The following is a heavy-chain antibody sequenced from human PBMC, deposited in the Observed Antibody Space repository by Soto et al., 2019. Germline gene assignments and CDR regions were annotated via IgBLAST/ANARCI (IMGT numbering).Heavy chain of an antibody. D-gene: IGHD5-12*01. CDR3: ARDQRARSDGYPDPDAFDI. V-gene: IGHV1-69*13. Sequence: GASVKVSCKASGGTFSSYAISWVRQAPGQGLEWMGGIIPIFGTASYAQKFQGRVTITADESTSTAYMELSSLRSEDTAVYYCARDQRARSDGYPDPDAFDIWGQGTMVTVSS. J-gene: IGHJ3*02. CDR1: GGTFSSYA. CDR2: IIPIFGTA.